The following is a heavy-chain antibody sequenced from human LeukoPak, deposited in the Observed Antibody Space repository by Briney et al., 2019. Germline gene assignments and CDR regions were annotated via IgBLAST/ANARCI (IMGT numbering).Heavy chain of an antibody. V-gene: IGHV3-23*01. CDR1: GFTFSSYA. D-gene: IGHD2-2*01. CDR2: ISGSGGST. J-gene: IGHJ3*02. CDR3: AKDVLSSSASRPDAFDI. Sequence: PGGSLRLSCAASGFTFSSYAMSWVRQAPGKGLEWVSAISGSGGSTYYADSVKGRFTISRDNSKNTLYLQMNSLRAEDTAVYYCAKDVLSSSASRPDAFDIWGQGTMVTVSS.